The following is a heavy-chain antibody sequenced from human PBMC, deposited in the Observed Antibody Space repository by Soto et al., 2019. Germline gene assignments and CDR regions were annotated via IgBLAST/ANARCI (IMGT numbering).Heavy chain of an antibody. CDR3: ARRVAARLSGGYGMDV. J-gene: IGHJ6*02. CDR2: IYPGDSDT. CDR1: GYSFTSYW. D-gene: IGHD6-6*01. Sequence: GESLKISCKGSGYSFTSYWIGWVRQMPGKGLEWMGIIYPGDSDTRYSPSFQGQVTISADKSISTAYLQWSSLKASDTAMYYCARRVAARLSGGYGMDVWGQGTTVTVSS. V-gene: IGHV5-51*01.